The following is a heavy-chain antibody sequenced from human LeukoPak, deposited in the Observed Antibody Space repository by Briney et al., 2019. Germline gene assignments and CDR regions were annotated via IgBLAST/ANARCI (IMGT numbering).Heavy chain of an antibody. V-gene: IGHV4-34*01. D-gene: IGHD2-8*01. CDR1: DGSFSSYY. Sequence: SETLSLTCAVSDGSFSSYYWSWFRQSPGEGLEWIAEIYPGETAKYNPSLWSRVTISADTSKSQFSLRLSSVTAADTAVYYCAGYHQWFLNDRWGQGTLVTVSA. CDR2: IYPGETA. J-gene: IGHJ5*02. CDR3: AGYHQWFLNDR.